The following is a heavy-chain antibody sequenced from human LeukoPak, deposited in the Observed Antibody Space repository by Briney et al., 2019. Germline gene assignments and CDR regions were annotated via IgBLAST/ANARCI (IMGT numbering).Heavy chain of an antibody. D-gene: IGHD4-11*01. J-gene: IGHJ4*02. V-gene: IGHV4-39*01. CDR2: VYYSGST. CDR1: GGSITSGRYY. Sequence: SETLSLTCAVSGGSITSGRYYWGWIRQPPGKGLEWIGSVYYSGSTSYNPSLKNRVTISVDTSNNQFSLRLSSVTAADTAVYYCATNTSNTAFDYWGPGTLVTVSS. CDR3: ATNTSNTAFDY.